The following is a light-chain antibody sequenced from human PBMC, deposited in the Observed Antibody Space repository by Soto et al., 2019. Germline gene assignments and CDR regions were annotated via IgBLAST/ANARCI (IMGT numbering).Light chain of an antibody. Sequence: DIVMTQSPDSLAVSLGERATINCKSSQSLLYSSSNKNYLGWYQQKPGQSPKLLIYWASTRETGVPDRFRGRGSGKDFTLTISSLQAEDVAVYYCQQYYSAPLTFGGGTKVEIK. CDR2: WAS. CDR3: QQYYSAPLT. V-gene: IGKV4-1*01. CDR1: QSLLYSSSNKNY. J-gene: IGKJ4*01.